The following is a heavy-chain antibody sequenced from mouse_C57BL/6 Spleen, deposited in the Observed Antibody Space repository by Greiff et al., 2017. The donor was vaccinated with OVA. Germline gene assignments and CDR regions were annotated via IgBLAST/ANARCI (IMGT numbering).Heavy chain of an antibody. Sequence: QVQLQQSGPELVKPGASVKISCKASGYAFSSSWMNWVKQRPGKGLEWIGRIYPGDGDTNYNGKFKGKATLTADKSSSTAYMQLSSLTSEDSAVYFCATGMGYFDVWGTGTTVTVSS. CDR2: IYPGDGDT. J-gene: IGHJ1*03. CDR1: GYAFSSSW. CDR3: ATGMGYFDV. V-gene: IGHV1-82*01. D-gene: IGHD4-1*01.